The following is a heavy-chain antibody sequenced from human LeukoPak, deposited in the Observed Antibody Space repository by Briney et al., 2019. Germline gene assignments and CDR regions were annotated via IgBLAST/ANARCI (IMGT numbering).Heavy chain of an antibody. D-gene: IGHD5-12*01. J-gene: IGHJ4*02. CDR1: GFTFSSYS. CDR2: ISSSSSHI. V-gene: IGHV3-21*01. Sequence: GGSLRLSCAASGFTFSSYSMNWVRQAPGKGLEWVSSISSSSSHIYYADSVKGRFTISTDNAKNSLYLQMNSLRAEDTAVYYCARDLVAFDYWGQGTLVTVSS. CDR3: ARDLVAFDY.